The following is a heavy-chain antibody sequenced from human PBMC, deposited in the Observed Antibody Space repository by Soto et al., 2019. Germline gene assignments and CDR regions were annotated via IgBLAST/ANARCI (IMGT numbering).Heavy chain of an antibody. D-gene: IGHD3-22*01. V-gene: IGHV1-46*01. CDR2: INPSGGST. CDR3: ARGVERITMIVVVTASPLDAFDI. J-gene: IGHJ3*02. CDR1: GYTFTSYY. Sequence: ASVKVSCKASGYTFTSYYMHWVRQAPGQGLEWMGIINPSGGSTSYAQKFQGRVTMTRDTSTSTVYMELSSLRSEDTGVYYCARGVERITMIVVVTASPLDAFDIWGQGTMVTVSS.